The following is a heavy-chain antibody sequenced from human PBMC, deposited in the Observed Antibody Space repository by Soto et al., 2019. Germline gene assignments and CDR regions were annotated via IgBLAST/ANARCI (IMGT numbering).Heavy chain of an antibody. J-gene: IGHJ3*02. CDR1: GGSFSGYY. Sequence: SETLSLTCAVYGGSFSGYYWSWIRQPPGKGLEWIGEINHSGSTNYNPSLKSRVTISVDTSKNQFSLKLSSVTAADTAVYYCARARGTGAHAFDIWGQGTMVTVSS. V-gene: IGHV4-34*01. CDR2: INHSGST. D-gene: IGHD7-27*01. CDR3: ARARGTGAHAFDI.